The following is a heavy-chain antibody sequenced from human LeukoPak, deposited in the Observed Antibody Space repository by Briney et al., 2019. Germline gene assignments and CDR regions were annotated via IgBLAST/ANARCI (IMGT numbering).Heavy chain of an antibody. CDR1: GFTFSGYA. V-gene: IGHV3-23*01. D-gene: IGHD6-13*01. J-gene: IGHJ3*01. CDR2: ISDSGGNT. CDR3: AKDRRYSNDAFDV. Sequence: GGSLRLSCTASGFTFSGYAMSWVRQAPGKGPEWVSTISDSGGNTYYADSVKGRFTISRDNSKSTLHLQMNSLRAEDTAVYYCAKDRRYSNDAFDVWGQGTMVTVSS.